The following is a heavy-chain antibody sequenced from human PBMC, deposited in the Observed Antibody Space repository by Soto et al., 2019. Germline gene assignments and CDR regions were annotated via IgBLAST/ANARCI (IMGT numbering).Heavy chain of an antibody. CDR3: ARDRIAARPGFLDY. J-gene: IGHJ4*02. D-gene: IGHD6-6*01. V-gene: IGHV1-18*01. Sequence: ASVKVSCKASGYTFSTYGISWVRQAPGQGLEWMGWISVYSGNTKYAQKLQGRVTMTTDTSTSTAYMELRSLRSDDTAVYFCARDRIAARPGFLDYWGQGTLVTVS. CDR1: GYTFSTYG. CDR2: ISVYSGNT.